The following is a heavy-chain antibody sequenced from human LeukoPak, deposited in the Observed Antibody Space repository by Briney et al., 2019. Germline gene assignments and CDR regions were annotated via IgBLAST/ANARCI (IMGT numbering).Heavy chain of an antibody. V-gene: IGHV1-2*04. CDR2: INPNSGGT. J-gene: IGHJ4*02. CDR3: ARVRDSSGWPYYFDH. Sequence: GGSLRLSCAASGFTFSSYGMHWVRQAPGQGLEWMGWINPNSGGTNYAQKFQGWVTMTRDTSISTAYMELSRLRSDDTAVYYCARVRDSSGWPYYFDHWGQGTLVTVSS. D-gene: IGHD6-19*01. CDR1: GFTFSSYG.